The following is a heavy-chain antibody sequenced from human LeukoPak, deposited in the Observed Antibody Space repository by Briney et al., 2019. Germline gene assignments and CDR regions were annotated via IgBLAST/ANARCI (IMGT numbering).Heavy chain of an antibody. V-gene: IGHV5-51*01. Sequence: GESLKISCKGSGYKFPTYWIGWVRQMPGKGLEWMGIIYPDDSDTRYSPSFQGLVTISADKSISTAYLQWSSLKASDTAMYYCARHEGYCISSSCSDTFDIWGRGTMVTVSS. CDR1: GYKFPTYW. CDR3: ARHEGYCISSSCSDTFDI. D-gene: IGHD2-2*01. CDR2: IYPDDSDT. J-gene: IGHJ3*02.